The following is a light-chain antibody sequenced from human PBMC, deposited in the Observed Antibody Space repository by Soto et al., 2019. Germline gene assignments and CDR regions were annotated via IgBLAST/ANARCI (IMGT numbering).Light chain of an antibody. J-gene: IGKJ1*01. CDR2: GAS. V-gene: IGKV3-11*01. Sequence: EIVLTQSPGTLSLSPGERATLSCRASQNVDSNYLAWYQQKPGQAPRLLIYGASTRATGIPARFSASGSGTDFTLTISDVQPEDFALYYCHQRQSWPRTFGQGTKVDI. CDR3: HQRQSWPRT. CDR1: QNVDSNY.